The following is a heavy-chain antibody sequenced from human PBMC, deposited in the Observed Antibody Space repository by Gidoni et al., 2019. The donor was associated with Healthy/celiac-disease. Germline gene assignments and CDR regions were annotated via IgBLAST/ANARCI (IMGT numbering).Heavy chain of an antibody. CDR2: IYYSGST. J-gene: IGHJ4*02. CDR3: ARNDYSKTDYFDY. Sequence: QLQLQESGPGLVKPSETLSLTCTVSGGSIRSSSYYWGWIRQPPGKGLEWIWRIYYSGSTYYNPSLKSRVTISVDTPKNQFSLKLSSVTAADTAVYYCARNDYSKTDYFDYWGQGTLVTVSS. CDR1: GGSIRSSSYY. D-gene: IGHD4-4*01. V-gene: IGHV4-39*07.